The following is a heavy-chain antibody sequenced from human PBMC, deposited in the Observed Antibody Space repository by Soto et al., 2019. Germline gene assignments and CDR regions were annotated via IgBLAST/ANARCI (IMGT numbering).Heavy chain of an antibody. Sequence: QVQLVQSGAEVKKPGSSVKVSCKASGGTFSSYAISWVRQAPGQGLEWMGGIIPIFGTANYAQKFQGRVTITADESTSTDYMELSSLRSEDTAVYYCAREGYYGSGSYRPDGMDVWGQGTTVTVSS. V-gene: IGHV1-69*01. D-gene: IGHD3-10*01. J-gene: IGHJ6*02. CDR3: AREGYYGSGSYRPDGMDV. CDR2: IIPIFGTA. CDR1: GGTFSSYA.